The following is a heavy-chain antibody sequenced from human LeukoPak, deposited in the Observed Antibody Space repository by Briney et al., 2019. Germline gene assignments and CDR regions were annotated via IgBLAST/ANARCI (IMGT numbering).Heavy chain of an antibody. J-gene: IGHJ5*02. D-gene: IGHD4-11*01. CDR3: ARYRGKTTVSSLDWFDP. CDR1: GGSISSYY. CDR2: IYYSGST. Sequence: SETLSLTCTVSGGSISSYYWSWIRQPPGKGLEWIGYIYYSGSTKYNPSLKSRVTISVDTSKNQFSLKLSSVTAADTAVCYCARYRGKTTVSSLDWFDPWGQGTLVTVSS. V-gene: IGHV4-59*01.